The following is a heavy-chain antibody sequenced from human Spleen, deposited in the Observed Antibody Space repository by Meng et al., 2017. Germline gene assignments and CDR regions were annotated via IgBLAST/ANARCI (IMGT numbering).Heavy chain of an antibody. Sequence: ASVKVSCKASGYTFTGYYMFWVRQAPGQGLEWMGWISPNSGGTNYAQKFQGRVTMTRDTSISTAYMELSRLRSDDTAVYYCARLAYCGGDCYSDYWGQGTLVTVSS. CDR1: GYTFTGYY. V-gene: IGHV1-2*02. CDR2: ISPNSGGT. J-gene: IGHJ4*02. D-gene: IGHD2-21*02. CDR3: ARLAYCGGDCYSDY.